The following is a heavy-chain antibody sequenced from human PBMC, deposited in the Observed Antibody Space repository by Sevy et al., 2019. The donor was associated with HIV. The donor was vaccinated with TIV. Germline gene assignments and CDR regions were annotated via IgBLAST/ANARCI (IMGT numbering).Heavy chain of an antibody. Sequence: GGSLRLSCAASGFNFSSHGMHWVRQAPGKGLEWVAVISYDGSQKYYADSIKGRFTISRDNSKNTLSLQMNSLKREDTALCYCAKEGMTSGPRLLWFAELLYQFDFWGQGTLVTVSS. CDR3: AKEGMTSGPRLLWFAELLYQFDF. CDR2: ISYDGSQK. CDR1: GFNFSSHG. D-gene: IGHD3-10*01. V-gene: IGHV3-30*18. J-gene: IGHJ4*02.